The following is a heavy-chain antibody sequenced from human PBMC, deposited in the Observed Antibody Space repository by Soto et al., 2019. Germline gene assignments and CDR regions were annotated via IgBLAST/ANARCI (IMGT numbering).Heavy chain of an antibody. CDR2: IYWDDDK. V-gene: IGHV2-5*02. J-gene: IGHJ5*02. CDR3: APRLRSFGLGAERGNCFDP. Sequence: QITLKESGPTLVRPTQTLTLTCTFSGFSLTTTGVGVGWIRQPPGKALEWLALIYWDDDKRYSPSLQNRLTITNDTSKNQVTLTMTNVDPVDTATYYCAPRLRSFGLGAERGNCFDPWGQGTLVTVSS. D-gene: IGHD3-16*01. CDR1: GFSLTTTGVG.